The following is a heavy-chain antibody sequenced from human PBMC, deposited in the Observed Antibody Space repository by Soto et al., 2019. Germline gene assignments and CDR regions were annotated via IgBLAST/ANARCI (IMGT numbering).Heavy chain of an antibody. Sequence: GGSLKLSCEASGFNFGAYAMNWVRQAPGKGLEWVSGISGSSSGTYYTDSVKGRFTISRGNSKNTVYLQMNSLRGEDTAVYYCAKDRSENFWVYYYAMDVWGQGTAVTVSS. V-gene: IGHV3-23*01. D-gene: IGHD6-19*01. CDR2: ISGSSSGT. J-gene: IGHJ6*02. CDR3: AKDRSENFWVYYYAMDV. CDR1: GFNFGAYA.